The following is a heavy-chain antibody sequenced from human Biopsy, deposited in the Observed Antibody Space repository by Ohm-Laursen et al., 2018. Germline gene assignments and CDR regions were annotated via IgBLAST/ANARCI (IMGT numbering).Heavy chain of an antibody. V-gene: IGHV4-59*01. CDR3: ARDRGYYSDRTVPGYFDL. CDR2: IYYTGNT. D-gene: IGHD3-22*01. Sequence: SDTLSLTCTVSGDSISTYYWSWIRQPPGKGLQWIGYIYYTGNTDYNPSLQSRVTISVDTSKNRFSLRLRSMTPADTAMYYCARDRGYYSDRTVPGYFDLWGCGTLVTVSS. CDR1: GDSISTYY. J-gene: IGHJ2*01.